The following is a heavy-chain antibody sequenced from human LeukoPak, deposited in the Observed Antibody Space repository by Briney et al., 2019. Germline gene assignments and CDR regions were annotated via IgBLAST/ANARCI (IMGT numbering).Heavy chain of an antibody. Sequence: GSLRLSCAASGFTFSSYSMSWVRQAPGKGLEWVSYISSSSSTIYYADSVKGRFTISRDNAKNSLYLQMNSLRAEDTAVYYCAKYSNYVDYWGQGTLVTVSS. CDR3: AKYSNYVDY. CDR2: ISSSSSTI. D-gene: IGHD4-11*01. CDR1: GFTFSSYS. J-gene: IGHJ4*02. V-gene: IGHV3-48*01.